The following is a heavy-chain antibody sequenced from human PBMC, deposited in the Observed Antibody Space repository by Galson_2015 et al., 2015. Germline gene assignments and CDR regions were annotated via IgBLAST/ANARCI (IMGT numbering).Heavy chain of an antibody. V-gene: IGHV4-61*01. Sequence: ETLSLTCTVPGGSVSSGSYYWSWIRQPPGKGLEWIGYIYYSGSTNYNPSLKSRVTISVDTSKNQFSLKLSSVTATDTAVYYCARGTGFDYWGQGTLVTVSS. CDR3: ARGTGFDY. CDR1: GGSVSSGSYY. CDR2: IYYSGST. J-gene: IGHJ4*02. D-gene: IGHD7-27*01.